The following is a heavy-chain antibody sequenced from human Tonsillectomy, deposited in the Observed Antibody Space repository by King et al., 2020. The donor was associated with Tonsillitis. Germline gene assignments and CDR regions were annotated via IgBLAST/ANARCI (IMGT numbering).Heavy chain of an antibody. CDR1: GGSISSSSYY. CDR3: ARLGRGVGYYDSSGSIDY. V-gene: IGHV4-39*01. Sequence: LQLQESGPGLVKPSETLSLTCTVSGGSISSSSYYWGWIRQPPGKGLEWIGSIYYIGNTYHNPYLKSRVTISLDTSKNHFSLNLTSVTAADTAVYYCARLGRGVGYYDSSGSIDYWGQGTLVTVSS. J-gene: IGHJ4*02. D-gene: IGHD3-22*01. CDR2: IYYIGNT.